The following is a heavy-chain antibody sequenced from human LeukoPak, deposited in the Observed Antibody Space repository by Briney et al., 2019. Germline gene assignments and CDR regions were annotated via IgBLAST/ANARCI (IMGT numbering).Heavy chain of an antibody. CDR2: IRASGGET. CDR3: ARDPNGDYIGAFDF. Sequence: GGSLRLSCAASGFAFSNFAMMWVRQAPGRGLEWVSAIRASGGETFYADSVKSRFTISRDNSKNTLYVQMNSLRAEDTAVYYCARDPNGDYIGAFDFWGRGTLVTVSS. D-gene: IGHD2-21*02. V-gene: IGHV3-23*01. J-gene: IGHJ3*01. CDR1: GFAFSNFA.